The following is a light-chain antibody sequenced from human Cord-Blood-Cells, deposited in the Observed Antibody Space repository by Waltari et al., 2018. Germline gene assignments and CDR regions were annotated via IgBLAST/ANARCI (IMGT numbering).Light chain of an antibody. CDR3: QQYNNWPRT. Sequence: EIVMTQSPATLSVSPGERATLSGGASQSVSSNLAWYQQKPGQAPRLLIYGASTRATGIPARFSGSGSGTEFTLTISSLQSEDFAVYYCQQYNNWPRTFGQGTKVEIK. CDR2: GAS. V-gene: IGKV3-15*01. CDR1: QSVSSN. J-gene: IGKJ1*01.